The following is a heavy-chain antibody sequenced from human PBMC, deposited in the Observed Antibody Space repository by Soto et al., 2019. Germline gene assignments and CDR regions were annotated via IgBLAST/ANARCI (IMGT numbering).Heavy chain of an antibody. J-gene: IGHJ5*02. Sequence: SETLSLTCTVSCGSISSGGYYWSWIRQHPGKGLEWIGYIYYSGSTYYNPSLKSRVTISVDTSKNQFSLKLSSVTAADTAVYYCARVDYGGNWFDPWGQGTLVTVSS. D-gene: IGHD4-17*01. CDR2: IYYSGST. CDR1: CGSISSGGYY. CDR3: ARVDYGGNWFDP. V-gene: IGHV4-31*03.